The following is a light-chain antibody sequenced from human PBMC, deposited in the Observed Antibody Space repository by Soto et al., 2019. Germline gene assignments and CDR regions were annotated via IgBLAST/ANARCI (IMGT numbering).Light chain of an antibody. V-gene: IGLV2-14*01. CDR2: EVS. J-gene: IGLJ1*01. CDR3: NSHTSSNTRV. CDR1: SSDVGGYNH. Sequence: QSALTQPASVSGSPGQSTTISCTGTSSDVGGYNHVSWYQHHPGKAPKLMIYEVSNRPSGVSNRFSGSKSGNTASLTISGLQADDEADYYCNSHTSSNTRVFGTGTKGTVL.